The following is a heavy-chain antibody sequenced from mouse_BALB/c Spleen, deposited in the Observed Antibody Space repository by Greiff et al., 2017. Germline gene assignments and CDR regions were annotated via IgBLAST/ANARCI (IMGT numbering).Heavy chain of an antibody. V-gene: IGHV5-17*02. CDR1: GFTFSSFG. J-gene: IGHJ2*01. CDR3: ARRNSYDYDGYYFDY. D-gene: IGHD2-4*01. CDR2: ISSGSSTI. Sequence: EVQLVESGGGLVQPGGSRKLSCAASGFTFSSFGMHWVRQAPEKGLEWVAYISSGSSTIYYADTVKGRFTISRDNPKNTLFLQMTSLRSEDTAMYYCARRNSYDYDGYYFDYWGQGTTLTVSS.